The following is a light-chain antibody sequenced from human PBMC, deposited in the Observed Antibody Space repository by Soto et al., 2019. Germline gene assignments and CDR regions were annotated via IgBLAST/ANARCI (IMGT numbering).Light chain of an antibody. CDR2: GAS. CDR3: QQYNNWPPT. CDR1: QSVSSN. J-gene: IGKJ1*01. Sequence: EIVMTQSPATLSVSPGERATLSCRASQSVSSNLAWYQQKPGQAPRLLIYGASTRATGIPARFSGSGSGTEFTLTISSLQSDDFEVYYCQQYNNWPPTFGQGTKVEIK. V-gene: IGKV3-15*01.